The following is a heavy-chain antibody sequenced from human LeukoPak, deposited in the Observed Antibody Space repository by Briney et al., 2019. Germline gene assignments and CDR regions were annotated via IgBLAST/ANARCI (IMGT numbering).Heavy chain of an antibody. J-gene: IGHJ6*02. V-gene: IGHV1-2*02. Sequence: ASVTVSCKASGYTFTGYYMHWVRQAPGQGLEWMGWINPNSGGTNYAQKFQGRVTMTRDTSISTAYMELSRLRSDDTAVYYCARDTSIGSGSYDYGMDVWGQGTTVTVSS. CDR1: GYTFTGYY. CDR2: INPNSGGT. CDR3: ARDTSIGSGSYDYGMDV. D-gene: IGHD3-10*01.